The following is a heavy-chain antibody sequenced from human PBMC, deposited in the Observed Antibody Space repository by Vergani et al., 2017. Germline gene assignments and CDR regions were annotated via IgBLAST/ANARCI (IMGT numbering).Heavy chain of an antibody. CDR3: ARFSPITGAFDF. CDR1: NGSISGGTYY. CDR2: IFHSGSV. Sequence: QVQLRESGPGLMKPSQTLSLTCTVSNGSISGGTYYWSWIRQHPGKGLEWLGNIFHSGSVYYNPSLKSRVSISIDTSKNLFSLKLSSVTAADTSMYYFARFSPITGAFDFWGQGTLVTVSS. J-gene: IGHJ4*02. V-gene: IGHV4-31*03. D-gene: IGHD3-10*01.